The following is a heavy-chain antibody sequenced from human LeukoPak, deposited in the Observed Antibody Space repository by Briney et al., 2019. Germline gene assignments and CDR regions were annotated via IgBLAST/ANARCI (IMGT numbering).Heavy chain of an antibody. CDR1: GGSFSGYY. D-gene: IGHD6-13*01. CDR2: INHSGSA. CDR3: ARNGQLTYYYGMDV. V-gene: IGHV4-34*01. J-gene: IGHJ6*02. Sequence: SETLSLTCAVYGGSFSGYYWSWIRQLPGKGLEWIGEINHSGSANYNPSLKSRVTISVDTSKNQFSLKLSSVTAADTAVYYCARNGQLTYYYGMDVWGQGTTVTVSS.